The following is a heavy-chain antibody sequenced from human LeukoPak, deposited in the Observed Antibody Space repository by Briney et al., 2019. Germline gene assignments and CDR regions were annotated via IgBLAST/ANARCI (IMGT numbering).Heavy chain of an antibody. D-gene: IGHD2-2*01. J-gene: IGHJ4*02. CDR1: GYTFTDYY. V-gene: IGHV1-2*02. CDR2: ISPNSGGT. Sequence: ASVKVSCKASGYTFTDYYIHWVRQAPGQGLEWMGWISPNSGGTDYAQKFQGRVTMTRDTSISTAYMELRGLRPDDTGVYYCARADLAYCSITTCSSFDYWGQGTLVTVSS. CDR3: ARADLAYCSITTCSSFDY.